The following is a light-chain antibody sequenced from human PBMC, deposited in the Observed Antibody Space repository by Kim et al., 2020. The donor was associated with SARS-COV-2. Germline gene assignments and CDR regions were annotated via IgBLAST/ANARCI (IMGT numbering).Light chain of an antibody. J-gene: IGLJ2*01. CDR3: QTWDRSTVI. Sequence: PGKTARIKGAGDNLWNQFVSGYQQRPGQSPVLVIYEDIKRPSGIPERFSGSNSGNTATLTISGTQAMDEADYYCQTWDRSTVIFGGGTQLTVL. CDR1: NLWNQF. V-gene: IGLV3-1*01. CDR2: EDI.